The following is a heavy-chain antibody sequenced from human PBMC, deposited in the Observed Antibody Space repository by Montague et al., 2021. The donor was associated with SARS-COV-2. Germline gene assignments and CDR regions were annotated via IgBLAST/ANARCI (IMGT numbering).Heavy chain of an antibody. V-gene: IGHV3-30-3*01. D-gene: IGHD3-22*01. Sequence: SLRLSCPASGFTFSSYAMHWVRQAPGKGLEWVAVISYDGSNKYYADSVKGRFTISRDNSKNTLYLQMNSLRAEDTAVYYCAREMYYYDSSGYQIVDAFDIWGQGTMVTVSS. CDR3: AREMYYYDSSGYQIVDAFDI. CDR2: ISYDGSNK. J-gene: IGHJ3*02. CDR1: GFTFSSYA.